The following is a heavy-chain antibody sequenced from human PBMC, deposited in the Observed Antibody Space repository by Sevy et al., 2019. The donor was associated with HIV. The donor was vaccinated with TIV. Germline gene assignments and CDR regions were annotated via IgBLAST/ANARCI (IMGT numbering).Heavy chain of an antibody. D-gene: IGHD3-22*01. J-gene: IGHJ3*02. CDR1: GFTFSSYS. Sequence: GGSLRLSCAASGFTFSSYSMNWVRQAPGKGLEWVSSISSSSSYIYYADSVKGRFTISRDNAKNSLYLQMNSLRAEDTAGYYCAREQAYYDTTAAAFDIWGQGTMVTVSS. CDR3: AREQAYYDTTAAAFDI. CDR2: ISSSSSYI. V-gene: IGHV3-21*01.